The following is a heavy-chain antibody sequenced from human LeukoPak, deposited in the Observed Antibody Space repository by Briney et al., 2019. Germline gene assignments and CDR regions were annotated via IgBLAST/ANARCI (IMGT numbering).Heavy chain of an antibody. V-gene: IGHV3-48*02. J-gene: IGHJ3*02. CDR1: GFTFSSYS. D-gene: IGHD3-22*01. CDR2: ISSSSSTI. Sequence: PGGSLRLSCAASGFTFSSYSMNWVRQAPGKGLEWVSYISSSSSTIYYADSVKGRFTISRDNAKNSLYLQMNSLRDEDTAVYYCASRSFGYYSDSSGYALDAFDIWGQGTMVTVSS. CDR3: ASRSFGYYSDSSGYALDAFDI.